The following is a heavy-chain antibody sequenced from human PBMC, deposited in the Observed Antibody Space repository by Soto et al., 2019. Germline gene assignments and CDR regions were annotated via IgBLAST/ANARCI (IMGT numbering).Heavy chain of an antibody. CDR2: IYYSGRT. D-gene: IGHD3-3*01. CDR3: ARALDFWSAYFDY. CDR1: GGSISSGDYY. Sequence: SETLSLTCTVSGGSISSGDYYWTWIRQPPGKGLEWIGYIYYSGRTYYNPSLKSRVTISVDTSKNQFSLTLTSVTAADTAVYYCARALDFWSAYFDYWGQGSLVTVSS. V-gene: IGHV4-30-4*02. J-gene: IGHJ4*02.